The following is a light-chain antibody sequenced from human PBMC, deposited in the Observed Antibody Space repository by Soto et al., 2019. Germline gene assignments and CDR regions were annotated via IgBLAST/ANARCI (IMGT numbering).Light chain of an antibody. CDR3: QQLRMHPST. CDR2: AAS. J-gene: IGKJ4*01. V-gene: IGKV1-9*01. Sequence: QLTQSPSSLSASVGDRVTITCRASQDIAIYLAWYQQKPGEAPKLLIYAASTLYGGVPSRFSGSRSATDIALTITCLQAEDFATYYCQQLRMHPSTFGGGTKVEIK. CDR1: QDIAIY.